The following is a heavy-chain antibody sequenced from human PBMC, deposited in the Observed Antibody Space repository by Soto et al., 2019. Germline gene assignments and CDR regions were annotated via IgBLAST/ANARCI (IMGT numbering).Heavy chain of an antibody. CDR1: GFGVMLNY. Sequence: GGSLRLSCAASGFGVMLNYMAWVRQAPGKGLEWVSFTHPDGPTHYAQSVKGRFTVSRDHPQNTLHLQMNNLRDEDTAVYFCATALGFVEYSFDFWGQGTVVTVSS. V-gene: IGHV3-53*01. CDR3: ATALGFVEYSFDF. CDR2: THPDGPT. D-gene: IGHD6-6*01. J-gene: IGHJ4*02.